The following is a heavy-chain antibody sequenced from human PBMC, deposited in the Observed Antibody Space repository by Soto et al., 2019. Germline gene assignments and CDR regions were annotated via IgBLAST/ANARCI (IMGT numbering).Heavy chain of an antibody. Sequence: ASVTVSCKASGYTFTSYYMHWVRQAPGQGLEWMGIINPSGGSTSYAQKFQGRVTMTRDTSTSTVYMELSSLRSEDTAVYYCASLGYSYGYVFDYWGQGTLVTVSS. CDR3: ASLGYSYGYVFDY. CDR2: INPSGGST. CDR1: GYTFTSYY. D-gene: IGHD5-18*01. J-gene: IGHJ4*02. V-gene: IGHV1-46*03.